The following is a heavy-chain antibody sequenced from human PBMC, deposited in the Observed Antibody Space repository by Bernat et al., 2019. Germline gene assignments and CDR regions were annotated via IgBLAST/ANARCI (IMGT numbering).Heavy chain of an antibody. V-gene: IGHV3-72*01. CDR3: ARATSYSGTYETRNYFDS. D-gene: IGHD1-26*01. Sequence: EVQLVESGGGLVQPGGSLRLSCAASGFTFSDHYMDWVRQAPGKGLEWVGRSRNKDKTFTTEYAASVTGRFTISRDESKSSLYLQMDSLKTEDTAVYYCARATSYSGTYETRNYFDSWGQGTLVTVSS. J-gene: IGHJ4*02. CDR1: GFTFSDHY. CDR2: SRNKDKTFTT.